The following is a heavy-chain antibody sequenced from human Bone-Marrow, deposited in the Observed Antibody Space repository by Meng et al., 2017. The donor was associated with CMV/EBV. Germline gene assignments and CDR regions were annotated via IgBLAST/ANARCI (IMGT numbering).Heavy chain of an antibody. CDR2: ISTDNGNT. CDR1: GYTFSAYY. CDR3: ARDPYRVAAPEYFHH. V-gene: IGHV1-18*04. D-gene: IGHD2-15*01. Sequence: ASVKVSCKASGYTFSAYYIHWVRQAPGQGLEWMGWISTDNGNTKFAQKFQGRVTMTADTSTSTAYMELRSLRSDDTAVYYCARDPYRVAAPEYFHHWGQGALVTVSS. J-gene: IGHJ1*01.